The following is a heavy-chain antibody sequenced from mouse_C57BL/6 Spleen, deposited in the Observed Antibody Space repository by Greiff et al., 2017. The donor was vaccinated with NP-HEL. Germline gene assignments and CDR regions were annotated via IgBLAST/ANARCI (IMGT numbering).Heavy chain of an antibody. CDR2: IDPETGGT. J-gene: IGHJ4*01. D-gene: IGHD2-4*01. V-gene: IGHV1-15*01. Sequence: QVQLQQSGAELVRPGASVTLSCKASGYTFTDYEMHWVKQTPVHGLEWIGAIDPETGGTAYNQKFKGKAILTADKSSSTAYMELRSLTSEDSAVYYCTRYYEGYYYAMDYWGQGTSVTVSS. CDR3: TRYYEGYYYAMDY. CDR1: GYTFTDYE.